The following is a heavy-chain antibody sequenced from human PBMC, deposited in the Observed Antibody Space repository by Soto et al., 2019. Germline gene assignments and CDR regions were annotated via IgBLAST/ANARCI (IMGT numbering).Heavy chain of an antibody. J-gene: IGHJ4*02. CDR2: ISSSGGTI. CDR3: ARDLGFTDIVATAY. V-gene: IGHV3-21*01. Sequence: EVQLVESGGGLVKPGGSLRLSCAASGFTFSSYSMNWVRQAPGKGLEWVSSISSSGGTIYYADSVKGRFTISRDNAKNSLYLQMNSLRAEDTAVYYCARDLGFTDIVATAYWGQGTLVTVSS. D-gene: IGHD5-12*01. CDR1: GFTFSSYS.